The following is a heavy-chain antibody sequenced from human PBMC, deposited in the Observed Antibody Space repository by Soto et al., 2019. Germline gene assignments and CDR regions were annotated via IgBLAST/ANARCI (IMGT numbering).Heavy chain of an antibody. CDR1: GFTFRNYG. J-gene: IGHJ3*01. CDR3: ARDQLYYNDISGRPLNAFDV. Sequence: EVELVESGGGLVQSGGSLRLTCAASGFTFRNYGMNWVRQAPGKGLEWVSYIGIGSSTTYYADSVKGRFTISRDNAKNSLYLQMNSLRAEDTAVYYCARDQLYYNDISGRPLNAFDVWGQGTMVIVSS. CDR2: IGIGSSTT. D-gene: IGHD3-22*01. V-gene: IGHV3-48*01.